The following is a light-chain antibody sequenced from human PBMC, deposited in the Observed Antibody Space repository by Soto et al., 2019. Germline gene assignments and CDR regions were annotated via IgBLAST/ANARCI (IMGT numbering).Light chain of an antibody. CDR3: QQAKSFPLT. CDR2: TGS. V-gene: IGKV1-12*01. J-gene: IGKJ4*01. CDR1: QGISNW. Sequence: DIQMTQSPSSVFASVGDRVSITCRASQGISNWLAWYQQKPGRAPKLLIYTGSSLQSGVPSRFSGTGSGTDFTLTISSLQPEDVATYYCQQAKSFPLTFGGGTKVEIK.